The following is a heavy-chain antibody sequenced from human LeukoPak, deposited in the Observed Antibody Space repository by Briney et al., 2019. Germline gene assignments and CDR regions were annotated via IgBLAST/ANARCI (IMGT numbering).Heavy chain of an antibody. CDR2: ISSSSSYI. V-gene: IGHV3-21*01. CDR1: GFTFSSYS. CDR3: AANLYGSGSYIDY. Sequence: GGSLRLSCAASGFTFSSYSMNWVRQAPGKGLEWVSSISSSSSYIYYADSVKGRFTISRDNAKNSLYLQMNSLRAEDTAVYYCAANLYGSGSYIDYWAQGTLVTVSS. J-gene: IGHJ4*02. D-gene: IGHD3-10*01.